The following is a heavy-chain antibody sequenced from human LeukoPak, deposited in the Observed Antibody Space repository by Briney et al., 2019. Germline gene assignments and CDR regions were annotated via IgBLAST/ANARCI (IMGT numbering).Heavy chain of an antibody. CDR1: GYTFTSYA. CDR2: INAGNGNT. V-gene: IGHV1-3*01. D-gene: IGHD3-22*01. J-gene: IGHJ6*02. CDR3: ARGATYYDSSGSYYGMDV. Sequence: EASVKVSCKASGYTFTSYAMHWVRQAPGQRLEWMGWINAGNGNTKYSQKFQGRVTITRDTSASTAYMELSSLRSEDTAVYYCARGATYYDSSGSYYGMDVWGQGTTVTVSS.